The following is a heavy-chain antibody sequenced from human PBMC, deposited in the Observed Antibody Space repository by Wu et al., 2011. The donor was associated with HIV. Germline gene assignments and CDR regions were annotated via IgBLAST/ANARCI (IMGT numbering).Heavy chain of an antibody. CDR3: ARDPTIAVAGTKSF. Sequence: QVQLVQSGAEVKKPGSSVKVSCTASGGTSSSYAISWVRQAPGQGLEWMGRIIPIFGTAIYAQKFQGRLTITADKSTNTANMELSSLRSEDTAVYYCARDPTIAVAGTKSFWGQGTLVTVSS. V-gene: IGHV1-69*14. J-gene: IGHJ4*02. CDR2: IIPIFGTA. CDR1: GGTSSSYA. D-gene: IGHD6-19*01.